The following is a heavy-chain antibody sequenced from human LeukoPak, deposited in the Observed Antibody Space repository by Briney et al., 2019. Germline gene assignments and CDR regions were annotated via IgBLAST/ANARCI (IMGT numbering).Heavy chain of an antibody. CDR3: ARGILRYNGTDTDVRAFHYYYYMDV. CDR1: GESLSGSY. D-gene: IGHD1-20*01. CDR2: INQSGNT. Sequence: SETLSLTCAVHGESLSGSYVTWVRQPPGKGLEWIGEINQSGNTNYSPSLKSRLTMSIDTSKNQISLNLTSATTADTAVYFCARGILRYNGTDTDVRAFHYYYYMDVWGPGITVIVSS. V-gene: IGHV4-34*01. J-gene: IGHJ6*03.